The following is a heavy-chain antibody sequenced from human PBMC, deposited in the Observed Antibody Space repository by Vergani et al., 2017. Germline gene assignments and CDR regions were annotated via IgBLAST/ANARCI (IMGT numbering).Heavy chain of an antibody. D-gene: IGHD2-2*01. Sequence: QVQLVQSGAEVKKPGASLRVSCKASGYTFTSYDINWVRQATGQGLEWMGWMNPDTGNTGYEHKFQGRVTLTRDTSESTAYMELSRLRSDDTAVYYCARHKSYCSSTSCYAGYFDYWGQGTLVTVSS. CDR2: MNPDTGNT. V-gene: IGHV1-8*03. J-gene: IGHJ4*02. CDR1: GYTFTSYD. CDR3: ARHKSYCSSTSCYAGYFDY.